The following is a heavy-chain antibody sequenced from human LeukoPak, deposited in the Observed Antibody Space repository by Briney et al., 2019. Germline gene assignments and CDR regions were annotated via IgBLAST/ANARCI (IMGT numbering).Heavy chain of an antibody. Sequence: SVKVSCKATGGTFSSYAISWVRQAPGQGLEWMGRIIPIFGTASYAQRFQGRVTIITDESTSTAYMELSSLRSEDTAVYYCARGFNYGSGSYGHWGQGTLVTVSS. CDR3: ARGFNYGSGSYGH. J-gene: IGHJ4*02. CDR1: GGTFSSYA. D-gene: IGHD3-10*01. V-gene: IGHV1-69*05. CDR2: IIPIFGTA.